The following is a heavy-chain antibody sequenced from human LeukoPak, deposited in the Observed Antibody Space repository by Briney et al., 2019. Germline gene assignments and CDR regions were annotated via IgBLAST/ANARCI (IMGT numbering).Heavy chain of an antibody. Sequence: GASVKVSCKVSAYTLTKLSIHWVRQAPGKGLEWMGGFDPEDGETIYVQKFQGRVTMTEDTSTDTAYMELSSLRSEDTAVYYCALTTVTTFFDYWGQGTLVTVSS. V-gene: IGHV1-24*01. CDR1: AYTLTKLS. D-gene: IGHD4-17*01. CDR2: FDPEDGET. CDR3: ALTTVTTFFDY. J-gene: IGHJ4*02.